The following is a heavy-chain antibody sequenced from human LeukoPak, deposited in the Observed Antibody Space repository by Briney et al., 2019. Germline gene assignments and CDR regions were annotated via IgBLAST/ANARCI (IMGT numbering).Heavy chain of an antibody. J-gene: IGHJ4*02. CDR3: ARVYSSGWYVFYFDY. D-gene: IGHD6-19*01. Sequence: GGSLRLSCAASEFSFSSYWMNWVRQAPGKGLEWVANINQDGSEKYYVDSVKSRFTISRDNAKNSLYLQMNSLRAEDTAVYYCARVYSSGWYVFYFDYWGQGTLVTVSS. CDR1: EFSFSSYW. V-gene: IGHV3-7*01. CDR2: INQDGSEK.